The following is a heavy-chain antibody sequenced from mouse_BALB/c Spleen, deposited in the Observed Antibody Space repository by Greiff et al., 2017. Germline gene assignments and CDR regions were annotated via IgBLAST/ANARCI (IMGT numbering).Heavy chain of an antibody. Sequence: EVQGVESGPGLVKPSQSLSLTCTVTGYSITSDYAWNWIRQFPGNKLEWMGYISYSGSTSYNPSLKSRISITRDTSKNQFFLQLNSVTTEDTATYYCARYYYGYYYAMDYWGQGTSVTVSP. D-gene: IGHD1-1*01. V-gene: IGHV3-2*02. CDR2: ISYSGST. J-gene: IGHJ4*01. CDR3: ARYYYGYYYAMDY. CDR1: GYSITSDYA.